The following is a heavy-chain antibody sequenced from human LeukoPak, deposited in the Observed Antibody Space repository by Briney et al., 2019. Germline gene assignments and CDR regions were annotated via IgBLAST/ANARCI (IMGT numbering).Heavy chain of an antibody. CDR3: ARGRHYDSSGYYAAFYFDY. D-gene: IGHD3-22*01. J-gene: IGHJ4*02. CDR1: GYIFTGYY. CDR2: INPDSGST. Sequence: ASVKVSCTPSGYIFTGYYIHWVRQAPGQGLEWMGCINPDSGSTKDAQKFQGRMTMTRDASTSTAYMELSRLRSDDTSVYYCARGRHYDSSGYYAAFYFDYWGQGTLATVSS. V-gene: IGHV1-2*02.